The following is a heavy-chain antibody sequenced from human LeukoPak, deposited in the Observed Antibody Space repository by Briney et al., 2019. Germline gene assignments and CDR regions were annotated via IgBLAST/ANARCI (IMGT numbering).Heavy chain of an antibody. CDR1: GYTFTDYY. CDR3: ARANFLYCSSSTCLFDY. Sequence: ASVKVSCKASGYTFTDYYMHWVRQAPAQGFEWMGWFYTNDGDTNYAQKFQGRVTMTRDTSISTAHMEVSRLRSDDTAVYYCARANFLYCSSSTCLFDYWGQGTLVTVSS. D-gene: IGHD2-2*01. CDR2: FYTNDGDT. V-gene: IGHV1-2*02. J-gene: IGHJ4*02.